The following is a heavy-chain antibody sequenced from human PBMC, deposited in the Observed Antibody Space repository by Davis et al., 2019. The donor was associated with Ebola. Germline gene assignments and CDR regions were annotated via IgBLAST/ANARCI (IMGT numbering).Heavy chain of an antibody. Sequence: AASVQVSCKASGFTFSTSAVQWVRQTRGQRLEYIGWIVVGSGYTNYTEKFRQRVTFTRDFSTNTAYMELTSLRAEDTAVYYCTADPVGGFWTGHTYGMDVWGKGTTVTVSS. CDR3: TADPVGGFWTGHTYGMDV. V-gene: IGHV1-58*01. CDR1: GFTFSTSA. D-gene: IGHD3/OR15-3a*01. J-gene: IGHJ6*04. CDR2: IVVGSGYT.